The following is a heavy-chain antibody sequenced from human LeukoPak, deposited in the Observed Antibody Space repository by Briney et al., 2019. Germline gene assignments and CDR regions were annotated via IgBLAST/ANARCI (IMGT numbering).Heavy chain of an antibody. J-gene: IGHJ3*02. CDR1: GYTFTSYD. V-gene: IGHV1-2*02. Sequence: GASVKVSCKASGYTFTSYDINWVRQAPGQGLEWMGWINPNSGGTNYAQKFQGRVTMTRDTSISTAYMELSRLRSDDTAVYYCARDRLLTGYSSSLFAFDIWGQGTMVTVSS. CDR2: INPNSGGT. CDR3: ARDRLLTGYSSSLFAFDI. D-gene: IGHD6-19*01.